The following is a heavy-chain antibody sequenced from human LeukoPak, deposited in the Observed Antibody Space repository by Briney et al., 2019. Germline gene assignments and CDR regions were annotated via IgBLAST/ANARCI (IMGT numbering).Heavy chain of an antibody. J-gene: IGHJ5*02. Sequence: GRSLRLSCAASGFTSSSYAMHWVRQAPGKGLEWVAVISYDGSNKYYADSVKGRFTISRDNSKNTLYLQMNSLRADDTAVYYCARARPQPSSTNWFDPWGQGTLVTVSS. CDR1: GFTSSSYA. D-gene: IGHD2-2*01. CDR2: ISYDGSNK. V-gene: IGHV3-30-3*01. CDR3: ARARPQPSSTNWFDP.